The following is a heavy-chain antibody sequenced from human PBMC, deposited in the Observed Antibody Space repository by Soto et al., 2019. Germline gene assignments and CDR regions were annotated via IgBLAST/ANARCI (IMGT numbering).Heavy chain of an antibody. CDR2: ISGSGGST. V-gene: IGHV3-23*01. D-gene: IGHD1-1*01. CDR1: GFTFNSYA. Sequence: EVQLLESGGGLVQPGGSLRLSCAASGFTFNSYAMSWVRQAPGKGLEWVSGISGSGGSTYYADSVKGRLTISRDNYKNTLYMRMNSLRPEDTAVYYCPKLQGDQAWKRFDYWGQGTLVTVSS. CDR3: PKLQGDQAWKRFDY. J-gene: IGHJ4*02.